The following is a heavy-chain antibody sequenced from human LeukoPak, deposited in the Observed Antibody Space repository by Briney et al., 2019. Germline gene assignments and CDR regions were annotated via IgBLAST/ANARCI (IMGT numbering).Heavy chain of an antibody. V-gene: IGHV4-59*12. CDR2: IYYSGST. CDR1: GGSISSYY. Sequence: ASETLSLTCTVSGGSISSYYWSWIRQPPGKGLEWIGYIYYSGSTNYNPSLKSRVTISVDTSKNQFSLKLSSVTAADTAVYYCARAPLYYYDSSGYGIGYFDYWGQGTLVTVSS. J-gene: IGHJ4*02. CDR3: ARAPLYYYDSSGYGIGYFDY. D-gene: IGHD3-22*01.